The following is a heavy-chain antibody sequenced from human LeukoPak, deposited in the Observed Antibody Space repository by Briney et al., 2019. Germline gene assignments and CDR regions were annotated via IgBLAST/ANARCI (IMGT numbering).Heavy chain of an antibody. V-gene: IGHV4-34*01. Sequence: SETLSLTCAVYGGSFSGYYWSWIRQPPGKGLEWIGEINHSGSTNYNPSLKSRVTISVDTSKNQFSLKLSSVTAADTAVYYCARQNNYYGSGSYFDYWGQGTLVTVSS. CDR2: INHSGST. J-gene: IGHJ4*02. CDR1: GGSFSGYY. CDR3: ARQNNYYGSGSYFDY. D-gene: IGHD3-10*01.